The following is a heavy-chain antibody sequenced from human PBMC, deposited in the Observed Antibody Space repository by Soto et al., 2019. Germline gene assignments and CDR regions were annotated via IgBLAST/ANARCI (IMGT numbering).Heavy chain of an antibody. D-gene: IGHD3-10*01. Sequence: QVQLVQSGAEVKKPGASVKVSCKASGYTFTSYGISWVRQAPGQGLEWMGWISAYNGNTNYAQKLQGRVTMTTDTSTSTAYMELRSLRYDDTAVYYCARVLLWVGEVGILYYFDYWGQGTLVTVSS. CDR3: ARVLLWVGEVGILYYFDY. CDR2: ISAYNGNT. V-gene: IGHV1-18*01. CDR1: GYTFTSYG. J-gene: IGHJ4*02.